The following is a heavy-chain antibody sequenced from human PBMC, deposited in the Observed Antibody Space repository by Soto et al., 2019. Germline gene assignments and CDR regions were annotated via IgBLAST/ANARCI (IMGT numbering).Heavy chain of an antibody. Sequence: HVQLQESGPGLVRPSETLSLTCSVSGGSISSGYYWSWLRQRPGKVLEWLGSIYYSGSTYYNPSLKSRLSMSVTTSTGKFFLRLSSVTAADTAMYYCARVAKEENPKVGSWHYFDYWGPGTLVTVSS. CDR3: ARVAKEENPKVGSWHYFDY. D-gene: IGHD3-10*01. J-gene: IGHJ4*02. CDR1: GGSISSGYY. V-gene: IGHV4-31*03. CDR2: IYYSGST.